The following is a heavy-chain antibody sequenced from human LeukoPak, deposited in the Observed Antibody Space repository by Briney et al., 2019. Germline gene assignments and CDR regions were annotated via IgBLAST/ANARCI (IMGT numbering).Heavy chain of an antibody. CDR3: AKDWSCDS. V-gene: IGHV3-23*01. CDR1: GFTFSSYA. J-gene: IGHJ4*02. D-gene: IGHD1-26*01. Sequence: GGSLRLSCAASGFTFSSYAISWVRQAPGRGLDWVSAIGTSGGTTHYADSVKGRFTISRDNSKNTLYLQMNSLRAEDTAVYYCAKDWSCDSWGQGTLVTVSS. CDR2: IGTSGGTT.